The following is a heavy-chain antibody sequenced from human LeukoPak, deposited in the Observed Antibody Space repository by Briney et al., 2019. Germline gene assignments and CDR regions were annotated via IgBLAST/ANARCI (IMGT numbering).Heavy chain of an antibody. V-gene: IGHV5-51*01. J-gene: IGHJ4*02. D-gene: IGHD2-2*01. CDR3: ARKVVPAAAIDY. CDR2: IYPGDSDT. Sequence: GESLKISCKGSGYSITSYWIGWVRQMPGKGLEWMGLIYPGDSDTRYSPSFQGQVTISADKSISTAYLQWRSLKASDTAMYYCARKVVPAAAIDYWGQGTLVTVSS. CDR1: GYSITSYW.